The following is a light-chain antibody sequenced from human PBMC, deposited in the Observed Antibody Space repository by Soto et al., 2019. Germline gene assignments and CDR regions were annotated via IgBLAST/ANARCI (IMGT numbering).Light chain of an antibody. CDR2: DVG. CDR3: CSFTSSNLYV. CDR1: SSDVGGYNY. J-gene: IGLJ1*01. Sequence: QSVLTQPASVSGSPGQSITISCTGTSSDVGGYNYVSWYLHHPGEAPKVMIYDVGDRPSGVSNRFSGSKSGNTASLTISGLQAEDEADYYCCSFTSSNLYVFGTGTKVTVL. V-gene: IGLV2-14*03.